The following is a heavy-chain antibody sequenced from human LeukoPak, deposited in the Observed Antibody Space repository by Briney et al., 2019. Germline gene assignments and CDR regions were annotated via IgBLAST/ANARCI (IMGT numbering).Heavy chain of an antibody. CDR1: GGTFSSYA. CDR2: IIPIFGTA. J-gene: IGHJ4*02. CDR3: GTLLSNGPFDY. Sequence: ASVKVSCKAPGGTFSSYAISWVRQAPGQGLEWMGGIIPIFGTANYAQKFQGRVTITTDESTSTAYMELSSLRSEDTAVYYCGTLLSNGPFDYWGQGSLVTVSS. V-gene: IGHV1-69*05.